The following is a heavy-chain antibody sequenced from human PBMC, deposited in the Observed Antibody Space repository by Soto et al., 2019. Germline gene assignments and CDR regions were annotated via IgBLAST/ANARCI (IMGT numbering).Heavy chain of an antibody. V-gene: IGHV3-23*01. CDR3: AKSSPSSIATPVGGMDV. J-gene: IGHJ6*02. CDR1: GFTFSSYA. Sequence: PGGSLRLSCAASGFTFSSYAMSWVRQAPGKGLEWVSAISGSGGSTYYADSVKGRFTISRDNSKNTLYLQMNSLRAEDTAVYYCAKSSPSSIATPVGGMDVWGQGTTVTVSS. CDR2: ISGSGGST. D-gene: IGHD6-6*01.